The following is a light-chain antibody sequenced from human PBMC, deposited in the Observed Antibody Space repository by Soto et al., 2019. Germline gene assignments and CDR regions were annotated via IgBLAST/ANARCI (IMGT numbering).Light chain of an antibody. CDR1: QSISSW. V-gene: IGKV1-5*01. CDR3: QRYNSYSET. CDR2: DAS. Sequence: DIQRTQSPSTLSASVGDRVTITCRASQSISSWFAWYQQKPGKAPNLLIYDASSLESGVPSRFSGSGSGTEFPLTISSLQPDDFATYYRQRYNSYSETFGQGTKVEIK. J-gene: IGKJ1*01.